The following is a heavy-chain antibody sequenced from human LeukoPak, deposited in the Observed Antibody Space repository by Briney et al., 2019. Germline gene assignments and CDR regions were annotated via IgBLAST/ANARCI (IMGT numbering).Heavy chain of an antibody. Sequence: GGSLRLPCAASGFTFSTSWMHWVRQAPGEGLVWVSRMNNDGSTINYADSVKGRFTISRDNAKNTLYLQMNSLTVEDTAVYYCATAGRYRFDNWGQGILVTVSS. CDR1: GFTFSTSW. CDR2: MNNDGSTI. V-gene: IGHV3-74*01. D-gene: IGHD1-26*01. CDR3: ATAGRYRFDN. J-gene: IGHJ5*02.